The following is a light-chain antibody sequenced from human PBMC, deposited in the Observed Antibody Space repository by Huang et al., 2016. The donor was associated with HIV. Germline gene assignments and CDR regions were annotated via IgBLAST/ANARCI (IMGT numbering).Light chain of an antibody. J-gene: IGKJ2*03. V-gene: IGKV1-17*03. CDR2: TTS. CDR1: QGINNY. Sequence: MTQSPSAMSASVGDRVTITCRASQGINNYLAWFQQKPGKVPYRLIDTTSTLEGGVPSRFSGSGSGTEFNITISGLQPEDFAIYYCLQYHAHPYSFGQGTKLEIK. CDR3: LQYHAHPYS.